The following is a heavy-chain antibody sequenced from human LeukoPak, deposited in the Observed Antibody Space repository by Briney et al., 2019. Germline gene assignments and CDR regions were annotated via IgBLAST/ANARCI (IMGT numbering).Heavy chain of an antibody. CDR1: GFALSSYV. J-gene: IGHJ3*02. Sequence: GGSLRLSGAASGFALSSYVMGWVRQAPGKGLEWVSVISGSGGSTDYADSVKGRFTISTDNSKNTLYLQMNSLRAEDTALYYCAKYRGYALDIWGQGTMATVSS. D-gene: IGHD5-12*01. CDR2: ISGSGGST. CDR3: AKYRGYALDI. V-gene: IGHV3-23*01.